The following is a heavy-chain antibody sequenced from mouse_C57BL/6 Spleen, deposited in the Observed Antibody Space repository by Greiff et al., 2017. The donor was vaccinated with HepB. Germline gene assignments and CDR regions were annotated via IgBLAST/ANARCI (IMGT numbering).Heavy chain of an antibody. CDR3: ARGGDGYSYWYFDV. V-gene: IGHV5-17*01. D-gene: IGHD2-3*01. CDR2: ISSGSSTI. Sequence: EVQLVESGGGLVKPGGSLKLSCAASGFTFSDYGMHWVRQAPEKGLEWVAYISSGSSTIYYADTVKGRFTISRDNAKNTLFLQMTSLRSEDTAMYYCARGGDGYSYWYFDVWGTGTTVTVSS. CDR1: GFTFSDYG. J-gene: IGHJ1*03.